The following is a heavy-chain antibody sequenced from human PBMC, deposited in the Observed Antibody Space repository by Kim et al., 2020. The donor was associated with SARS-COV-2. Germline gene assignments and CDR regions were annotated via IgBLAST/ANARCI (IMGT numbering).Heavy chain of an antibody. CDR1: GGTFSSYA. J-gene: IGHJ4*02. CDR3: ARGITMVRGVIDY. CDR2: IIPILGIA. Sequence: SVKVSCKASGGTFSSYAISWVRQAPGQGLEWMGRIIPILGIANYAQKFQGRVTITADKSTSTAYMELSSLRSEDTAVYYCARGITMVRGVIDYWGQGTLVTVSS. V-gene: IGHV1-69*04. D-gene: IGHD3-10*01.